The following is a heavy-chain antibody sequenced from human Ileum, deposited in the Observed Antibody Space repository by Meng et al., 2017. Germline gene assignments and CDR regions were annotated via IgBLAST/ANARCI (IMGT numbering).Heavy chain of an antibody. CDR3: ARGRMGGSAW. D-gene: IGHD1-26*01. J-gene: IGHJ4*02. Sequence: QGQLQQWGAVLLKPSETLSLTCAVYGASFSGYYWNWIRQPPGKGLEWIGEIDHSGSANYDPSLKSRVTMSADASKKQFSLKLSSVTAADTAVYYCARGRMGGSAWWGPGTLVTVSS. CDR2: IDHSGSA. CDR1: GASFSGYY. V-gene: IGHV4-34*01.